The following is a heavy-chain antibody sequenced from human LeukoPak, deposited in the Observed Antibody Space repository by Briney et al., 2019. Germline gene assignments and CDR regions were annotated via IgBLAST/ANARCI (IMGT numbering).Heavy chain of an antibody. D-gene: IGHD6-13*01. CDR3: ARDSSPDY. CDR2: ISSSSDYI. V-gene: IGHV3-21*01. CDR1: GFTFSSYN. J-gene: IGHJ4*02. Sequence: GGSLRLSCAASGFTFSSYNMNWVRQAPGKGLEWVSSISSSSDYIYYADSVKGRFTISRDNSKNTLYLQMNSLRAEDTAVYYCARDSSPDYWGQGTLVTVSS.